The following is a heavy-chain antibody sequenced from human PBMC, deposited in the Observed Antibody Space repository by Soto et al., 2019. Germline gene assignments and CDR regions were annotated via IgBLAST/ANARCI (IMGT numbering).Heavy chain of an antibody. CDR3: ARAQNYYDNSGYSHDAFEI. CDR2: ISSTSTYI. D-gene: IGHD3-22*01. Sequence: EVQLVESGGGLVKRGGSLRLSCVASGFTFSSYSVNWVRQAPGKGLEWVSSISSTSTYIYYADSLKGRFTISRDNAKNSLYLQMNSLRAEDTAVYYCARAQNYYDNSGYSHDAFEIWGQGTMVTVSS. CDR1: GFTFSSYS. V-gene: IGHV3-21*01. J-gene: IGHJ3*02.